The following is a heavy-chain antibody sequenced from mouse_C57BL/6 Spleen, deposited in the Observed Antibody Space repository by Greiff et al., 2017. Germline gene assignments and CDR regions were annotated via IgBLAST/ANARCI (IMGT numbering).Heavy chain of an antibody. CDR2: ISYDGSN. V-gene: IGHV3-6*01. CDR3: AREDYSNSFAY. D-gene: IGHD2-5*01. CDR1: GYSITSGYY. J-gene: IGHJ3*01. Sequence: EVQLVESGPGLVKPSQSLSLTCSVTGYSITSGYYWNWIRQFPGNKLEWMGYISYDGSNNYNPSLKNRISITRDTSKKQYFLKWNAVTAEYTATYCGAREDYSNSFAYWGQGTLVTVSA.